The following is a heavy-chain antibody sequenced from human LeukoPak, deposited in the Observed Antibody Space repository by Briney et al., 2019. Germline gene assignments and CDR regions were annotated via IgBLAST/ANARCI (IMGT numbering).Heavy chain of an antibody. CDR2: VSAYNGNT. J-gene: IGHJ5*02. V-gene: IGHV1-18*01. D-gene: IGHD6-13*01. CDR1: GYTFTSYG. CDR3: ARDRPQEQQLGNWFDP. Sequence: ASVKVCCKASGYTFTSYGISWVRQAPGQGLEWMGWVSAYNGNTNYAQKLQGRVTMTTDTSTSTAYMELRSLRSDDTAVYYCARDRPQEQQLGNWFDPWGQGTLVTVSS.